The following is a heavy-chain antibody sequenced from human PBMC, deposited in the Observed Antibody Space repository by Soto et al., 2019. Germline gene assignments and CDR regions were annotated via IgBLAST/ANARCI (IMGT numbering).Heavy chain of an antibody. CDR3: AKNTGGTRGPYFDY. J-gene: IGHJ4*02. CDR1: GYSISSGNW. D-gene: IGHD1-1*01. V-gene: IGHV4-28*01. Sequence: SETLSLTCGVSGYSISSGNWWGWVRQPPGRGLEWIGYISYSGTTYYNPSLKSRVTMSIDTSKNQFSLDLSSVTAVDTAVYYCAKNTGGTRGPYFDYWGQGTPVTVSS. CDR2: ISYSGTT.